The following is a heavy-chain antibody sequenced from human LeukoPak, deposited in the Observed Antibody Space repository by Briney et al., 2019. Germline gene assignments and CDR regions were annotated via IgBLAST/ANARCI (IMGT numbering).Heavy chain of an antibody. CDR1: GGSISSGGYY. V-gene: IGHV4-31*03. D-gene: IGHD3-16*01. CDR2: IYYSGST. CDR3: ARGGYYYYYGMDA. Sequence: SETLSLTCTVSGGSISSGGYYWGWIRQHPGKGLEWIGYIYYSGSTYYNPSLKSRVTISVDTSKNQFSLKLSSVTAADTAVYYCARGGYYYYYGMDAWGKGTTVTVSS. J-gene: IGHJ6*04.